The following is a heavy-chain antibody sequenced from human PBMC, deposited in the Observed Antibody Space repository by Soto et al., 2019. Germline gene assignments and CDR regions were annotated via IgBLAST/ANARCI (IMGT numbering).Heavy chain of an antibody. D-gene: IGHD6-13*01. CDR1: GYTFTGYY. CDR2: INPNSGGT. Sequence: ASVKVSCKASGYTFTGYYMHWVRQAPGQGLEWMGWINPNSGGTNYAQKFQGWVTMTRDTSISTAYMELSRLRSDDTAVYYCARGYGYSSSWYFDYWGQGTLVTVSS. CDR3: ARGYGYSSSWYFDY. J-gene: IGHJ4*02. V-gene: IGHV1-2*04.